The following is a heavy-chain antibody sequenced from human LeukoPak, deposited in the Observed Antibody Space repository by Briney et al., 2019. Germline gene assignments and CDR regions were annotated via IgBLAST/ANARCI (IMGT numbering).Heavy chain of an antibody. J-gene: IGHJ6*03. Sequence: PSETLSLTCAVYGGSFSGYYWSWIRQPPGKGLEWIGEINHSGSTNYNPSLKSRVTISVDTSKNQFSLKLSSVTAADTAVYYCARGSYDSSGYLFFDYYYYYYMDVWGKGTTVTISS. V-gene: IGHV4-34*01. D-gene: IGHD3-22*01. CDR2: INHSGST. CDR3: ARGSYDSSGYLFFDYYYYYYMDV. CDR1: GGSFSGYY.